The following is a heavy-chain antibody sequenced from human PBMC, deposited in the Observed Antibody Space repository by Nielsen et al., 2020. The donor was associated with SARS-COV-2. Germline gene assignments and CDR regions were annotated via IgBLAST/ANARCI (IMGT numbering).Heavy chain of an antibody. CDR1: GGSISSGGYY. D-gene: IGHD4-23*01. J-gene: IGHJ4*02. V-gene: IGHV4-39*07. CDR2: INHSRST. Sequence: SETLSLTCTVSGGSISSGGYYWSWIRQPPGKGLEWIGEINHSRSTNYNPSLKSRVTISVDTSKNQFSLKLSSVTAADTAVYYCARVPPRWVGFDFWGLGTLVTVSS. CDR3: ARVPPRWVGFDF.